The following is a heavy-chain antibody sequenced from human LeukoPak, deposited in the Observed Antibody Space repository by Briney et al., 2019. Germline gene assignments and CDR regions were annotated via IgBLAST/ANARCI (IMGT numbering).Heavy chain of an antibody. CDR3: ARVGVYCSGGSCYDGFDY. D-gene: IGHD2-15*01. CDR1: GGSISSSSYY. Sequence: PSETLSLTCTVSGGSISSSSYYWGWIRQPPGKGLEWIGYIYYSGSTNYNPSLKSRVTISVDTSKNQFSLKLSSVTAADTAVYYCARVGVYCSGGSCYDGFDYWGQGTLVTVSS. CDR2: IYYSGST. V-gene: IGHV4-61*05. J-gene: IGHJ4*02.